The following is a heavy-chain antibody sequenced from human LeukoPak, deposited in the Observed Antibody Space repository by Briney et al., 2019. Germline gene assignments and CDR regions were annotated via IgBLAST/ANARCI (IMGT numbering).Heavy chain of an antibody. Sequence: ASVKVSCKASGYTFTSYGISWVRRAPGQGLEWMGGIISIFGTANYAQKFQGRVTITADESTSTAYMELSSLRSEDTAVYYCARAWESIAGYYFDYWGQGTLVTVSS. J-gene: IGHJ4*02. D-gene: IGHD1-26*01. V-gene: IGHV1-69*13. CDR3: ARAWESIAGYYFDY. CDR1: GYTFTSYG. CDR2: IISIFGTA.